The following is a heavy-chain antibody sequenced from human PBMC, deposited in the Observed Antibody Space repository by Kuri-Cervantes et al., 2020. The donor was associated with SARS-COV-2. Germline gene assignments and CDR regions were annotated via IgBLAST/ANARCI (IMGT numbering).Heavy chain of an antibody. V-gene: IGHV3-48*02. CDR3: ARAISSWFDY. D-gene: IGHD6-13*01. CDR1: GFTFSSYS. CDR2: ISSSSSTI. Sequence: GGSLRLSCAASGFTFSSYSMNWVRQAPGKGLEWVSYISSSSSTIYYADSVKGRFTISRDNAKNSLYLQINSLRDEDTAVYYCARAISSWFDYWGQGTLVTVSS. J-gene: IGHJ4*02.